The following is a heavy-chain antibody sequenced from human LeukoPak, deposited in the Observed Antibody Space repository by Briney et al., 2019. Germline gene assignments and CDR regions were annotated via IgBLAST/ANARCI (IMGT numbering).Heavy chain of an antibody. CDR2: ISYDGSNK. D-gene: IGHD6-13*01. Sequence: GGSLRLSCAASGFTFSSYAMHWVRQAPGKGLEWVAVISYDGSNKYYADSVKGRFTISRDNSKNTLYLQMNSLRAEYTAVYYCARVRGQQLFDYWGQGTLVTVSS. CDR3: ARVRGQQLFDY. V-gene: IGHV3-30*04. J-gene: IGHJ4*02. CDR1: GFTFSSYA.